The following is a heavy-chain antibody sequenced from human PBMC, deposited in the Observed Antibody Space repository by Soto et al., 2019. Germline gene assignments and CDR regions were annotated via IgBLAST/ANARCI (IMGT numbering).Heavy chain of an antibody. CDR1: GDSVSSSHYC. D-gene: IGHD3-3*01. J-gene: IGHJ3*02. Sequence: QLQLQESGTGLAKPSETLSLTCSVSGDSVSSSHYCWGWVRQPPGKGLEWIGTIYYSGSTYYSPSLKSRVTMSVDTPKNQFSLKLSSVTAADTAVYYCARQPRLSEWSLNALDIWGQGTTVTVSS. V-gene: IGHV4-39*01. CDR3: ARQPRLSEWSLNALDI. CDR2: IYYSGST.